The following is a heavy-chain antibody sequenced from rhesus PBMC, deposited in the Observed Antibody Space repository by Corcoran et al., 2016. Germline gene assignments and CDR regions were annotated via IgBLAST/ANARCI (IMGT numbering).Heavy chain of an antibody. V-gene: IGHV4-81*01. D-gene: IGHD5-42*01. Sequence: QLQLQESGPGLVKPSETLSLTCAVSGGSISGYYWSWIRQPPGKGLEWIGNIEGNIAGTNYNPSLKSRVTISKDTSKNQFSLKLSSVTAADTAVYYCARGIRGGYFDYWGQGVLVTVSS. J-gene: IGHJ4*01. CDR1: GGSISGYY. CDR3: ARGIRGGYFDY. CDR2: IEGNIAGT.